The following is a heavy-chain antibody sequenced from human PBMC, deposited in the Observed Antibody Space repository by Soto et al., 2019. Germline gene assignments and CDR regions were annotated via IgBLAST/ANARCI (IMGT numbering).Heavy chain of an antibody. Sequence: SLRLSCAASGFTLSSYGMHWVRQAPGKGLEWVAVIWYDGSNKYYADSVKGRFTISRDNSKNTLYLQMNSLRAEDTAVYYCAREADSGYEGDYYCMDLWGKGTTVTVSS. V-gene: IGHV3-33*01. CDR1: GFTLSSYG. D-gene: IGHD5-12*01. J-gene: IGHJ6*03. CDR2: IWYDGSNK. CDR3: AREADSGYEGDYYCMDL.